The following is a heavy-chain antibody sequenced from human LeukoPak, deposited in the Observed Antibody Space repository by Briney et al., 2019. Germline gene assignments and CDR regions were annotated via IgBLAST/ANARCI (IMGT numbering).Heavy chain of an antibody. CDR2: IYVDGRTT. J-gene: IGHJ5*02. V-gene: IGHV3-74*01. CDR3: IRDFRSADL. Sequence: PGRSLRLSCAVSGFTFSSYAMHWVRQPPGKGLVWVSRIYVDGRTTNYADSVKGRFTISRDNAKNTVYLEMNSLSVEDTATYYCIRDFRSADLWGQGTLVTVTS. CDR1: GFTFSSYA.